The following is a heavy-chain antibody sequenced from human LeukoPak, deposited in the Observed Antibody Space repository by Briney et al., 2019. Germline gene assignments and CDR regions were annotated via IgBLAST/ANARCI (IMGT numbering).Heavy chain of an antibody. Sequence: SETLSLTCAVYGGSFSGYYWSWIRQPPGKGLEWIGEINHSGSTNYNPSLKSRVTISVDTSKNQFSLKLSSVTAADTAVYYCARGDYYVSSGYRLDYWGQGTLVTVSS. CDR3: ARGDYYVSSGYRLDY. CDR2: INHSGST. CDR1: GGSFSGYY. V-gene: IGHV4-34*01. J-gene: IGHJ4*02. D-gene: IGHD3-22*01.